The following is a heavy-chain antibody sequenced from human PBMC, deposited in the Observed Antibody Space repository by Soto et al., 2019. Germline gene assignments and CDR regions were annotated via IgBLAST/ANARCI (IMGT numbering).Heavy chain of an antibody. V-gene: IGHV2-5*01. D-gene: IGHD6-6*01. CDR2: IYWNDDK. CDR3: AHSPSGYYSTSSLWFDP. CDR1: GFSLSTSGLG. J-gene: IGHJ5*02. Sequence: SGPTLVKPTQTLTLTCTFSGFSLSTSGLGVGWIRQPPGKALECLALIYWNDDKRYSPSLKSRLTITKDTSKNQVVLTMTNMDPVDTATYYCAHSPSGYYSTSSLWFDPWGQGTLVTVSS.